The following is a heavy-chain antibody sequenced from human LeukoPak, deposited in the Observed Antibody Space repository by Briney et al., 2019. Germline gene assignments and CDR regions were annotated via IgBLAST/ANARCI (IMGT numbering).Heavy chain of an antibody. J-gene: IGHJ4*02. D-gene: IGHD6-13*01. CDR2: INHSGST. CDR3: ARGPQQLVRSFDY. V-gene: IGHV4-34*01. CDR1: GGTISSYY. Sequence: PSETLSLTCTVSGGTISSYYWSWIRQPPGKGLEWIGEINHSGSTNYNPSLKSRVTISVDTSKNQFSLKLSSVTAADTAVYYCARGPQQLVRSFDYWGQGTLVTVSS.